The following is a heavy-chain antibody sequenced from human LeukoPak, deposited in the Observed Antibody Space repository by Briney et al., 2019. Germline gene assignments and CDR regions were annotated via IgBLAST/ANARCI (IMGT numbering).Heavy chain of an antibody. CDR3: ARQGFSSGWYKDS. CDR1: GGSISSGSYY. D-gene: IGHD6-19*01. V-gene: IGHV4-39*01. J-gene: IGHJ3*01. Sequence: KPSETLSLTCTVSGGSISSGSYYWGWIRQPPGKGLEWIGSIYYSGSTYYNPSLKSRVTISVDTSKDQFSLRLSSVTASDTAVYYCARQGFSSGWYKDSWGQGTMVTVSS. CDR2: IYYSGST.